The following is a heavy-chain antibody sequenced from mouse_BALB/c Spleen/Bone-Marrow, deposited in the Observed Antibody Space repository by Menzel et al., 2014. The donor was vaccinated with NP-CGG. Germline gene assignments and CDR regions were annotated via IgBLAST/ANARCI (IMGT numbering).Heavy chain of an antibody. Sequence: LVKTGASVKISCKASGYSFTGYYMHWVMQSHGKSLEWIGYISCYNGATRYNQKFKGKATFTVDTSSSTAHMQFNSLTSEDSAVYFCARGGTRISTDAMDYWGQGTSVTVSS. V-gene: IGHV1S34*01. CDR3: ARGGTRISTDAMDY. CDR1: GYSFTGYY. D-gene: IGHD1-3*01. J-gene: IGHJ4*01. CDR2: ISCYNGAT.